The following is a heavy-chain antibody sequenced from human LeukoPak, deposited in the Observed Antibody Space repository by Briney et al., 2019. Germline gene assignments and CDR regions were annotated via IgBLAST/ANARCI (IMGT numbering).Heavy chain of an antibody. CDR3: ARVGRGSFDY. V-gene: IGHV4-4*07. J-gene: IGHJ4*02. CDR1: GGSISSHY. CDR2: IHTSGIT. D-gene: IGHD3-10*01. Sequence: SETLSLTCTVSGGSISSHYWSWLRQPAGRGLEYIGRIHTSGITNYNPSLKSRVTMSGDTSKNQFYLNLRSVTAADTAVYYCARVGRGSFDYWGQGTLVTVSS.